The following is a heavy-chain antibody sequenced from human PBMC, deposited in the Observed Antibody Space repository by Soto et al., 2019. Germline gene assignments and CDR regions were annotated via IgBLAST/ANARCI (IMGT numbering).Heavy chain of an antibody. Sequence: QVQLQESGPGLVKPSQTLSLTCPVQYDSISKRSHYWSWLRQHQGQGLEWIGYIYYSGSTYYNPSLKSRLTISADTSKNQFSLKLTSVTAADTALYYCARGRDGFVNWFDPWGQGTLVTVSS. CDR2: IYYSGST. V-gene: IGHV4-31*03. CDR1: YDSISKRSHY. D-gene: IGHD5-12*01. CDR3: ARGRDGFVNWFDP. J-gene: IGHJ5*02.